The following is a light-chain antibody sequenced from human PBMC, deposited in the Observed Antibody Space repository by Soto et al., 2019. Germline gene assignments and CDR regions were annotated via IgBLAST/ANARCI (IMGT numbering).Light chain of an antibody. CDR1: SSDIGYYNY. CDR3: SSYTTSSTVV. Sequence: QSVLTQPASVSGSPGQSITISCTGTSSDIGYYNYVSWYQQHPGKAPKLMIYDVSNRPSGVSNRFSGSKSANTASLTISGLQAEDEADYHCSSYTTSSTVVFGTGTSSPS. CDR2: DVS. J-gene: IGLJ1*01. V-gene: IGLV2-14*03.